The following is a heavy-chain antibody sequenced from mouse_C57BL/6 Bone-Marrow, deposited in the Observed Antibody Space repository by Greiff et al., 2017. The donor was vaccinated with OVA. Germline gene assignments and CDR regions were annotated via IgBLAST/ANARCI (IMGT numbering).Heavy chain of an antibody. CDR1: GYTFTSYW. Sequence: QVQLQQPGAELVKPGASVKMSCKASGYTFTSYWITWVKQRPGQGLEWIGDIYPNSGSTNYNEKFKSKATLTVDKSSSTAYMQLSSLTSEDSAVYYCASICHFAYWGQGTLVTVSA. CDR2: IYPNSGST. D-gene: IGHD6-1*01. V-gene: IGHV1-55*01. J-gene: IGHJ3*01. CDR3: ASICHFAY.